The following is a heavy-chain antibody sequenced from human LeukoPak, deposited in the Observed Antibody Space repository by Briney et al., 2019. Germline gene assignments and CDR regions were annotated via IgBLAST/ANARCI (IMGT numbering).Heavy chain of an antibody. CDR3: ASNRLLLWFGEPSPGWFDP. V-gene: IGHV4-31*03. J-gene: IGHJ5*02. Sequence: SETLSLTCTVSGGSISSGGYYWSWIRQHPGKGLEWIGYIYYSGSTYYNPSLKSRVTISVDTSKNQFSLKLSSVTAADTAVYYCASNRLLLWFGEPSPGWFDPWGQGTLVTVSS. D-gene: IGHD3-10*01. CDR2: IYYSGST. CDR1: GGSISSGGYY.